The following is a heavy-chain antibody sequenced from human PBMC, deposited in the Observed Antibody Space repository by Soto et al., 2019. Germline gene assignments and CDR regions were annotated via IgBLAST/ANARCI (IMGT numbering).Heavy chain of an antibody. V-gene: IGHV4-4*02. CDR1: GGSISSTNW. J-gene: IGHJ6*04. Sequence: PSETLSLTCAVSGGSISSTNWWSWVRQSPGKGLEGIGEIFHGGSTNYNPSLKSRVTISVDKSKNQFSRKLSSVTAADPPGYNGWRVEVGLGYLRYVLEFWGKGTTVTVS. CDR3: WRVEVGLGYLRYVLEF. CDR2: IFHGGST. D-gene: IGHD7-27*01.